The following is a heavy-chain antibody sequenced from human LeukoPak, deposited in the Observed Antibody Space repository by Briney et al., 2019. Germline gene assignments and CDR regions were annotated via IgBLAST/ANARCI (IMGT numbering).Heavy chain of an antibody. Sequence: GGSLRLSCTASGFTFSDYWMTWVRQAPGKGPEWVANIKQDGSQRYYVDSVRGRFTISRDNAKNSLFLQMIGLRAEDTAVYYCARRGGSSSRRSPIDYWGQGTLVTVSS. CDR2: IKQDGSQR. CDR3: ARRGGSSSRRSPIDY. CDR1: GFTFSDYW. V-gene: IGHV3-7*01. D-gene: IGHD6-6*01. J-gene: IGHJ4*02.